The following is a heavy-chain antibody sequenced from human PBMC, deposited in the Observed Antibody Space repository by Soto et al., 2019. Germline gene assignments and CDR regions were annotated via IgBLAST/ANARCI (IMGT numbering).Heavy chain of an antibody. CDR2: IYYSGST. V-gene: IGHV4-39*01. CDR3: ARQRRVVATIRGDFDY. D-gene: IGHD5-12*01. CDR1: GGSISSSSYY. J-gene: IGHJ4*02. Sequence: SETLSLTCTVSGGSISSSSYYWGWIRQPPGKGLEWIGSIYYSGSTYYNPSLKSRVTISVDTSKNQFSLKLSSVTAADTAVYYCARQRRVVATIRGDFDYWGQGTLVTVSS.